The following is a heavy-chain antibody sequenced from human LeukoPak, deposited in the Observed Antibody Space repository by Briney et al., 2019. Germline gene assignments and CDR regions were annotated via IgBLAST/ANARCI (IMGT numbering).Heavy chain of an antibody. J-gene: IGHJ6*02. CDR1: GFTLSNYN. CDR3: ARDTYGMDV. V-gene: IGHV3-21*04. Sequence: GGSLRLSCAASGFTLSNYNINWVRQAPGKGLEWVSSISSRGSYIYYADSVKGRFAISADNAMNSLYLQMNSLRAEDTAVYYCARDTYGMDVWGQGTTVTVSS. CDR2: ISSRGSYI.